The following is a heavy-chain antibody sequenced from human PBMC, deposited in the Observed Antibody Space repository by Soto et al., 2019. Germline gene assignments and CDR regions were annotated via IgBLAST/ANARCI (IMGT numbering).Heavy chain of an antibody. Sequence: SETLSLTCGVSGGSISKDTFSWTWIRQPPGKGLEWIGDIYQSGSTFYNPSLKSRVTISIDTSRNQFSLKLTSVTAADTAVYYCARGLGYRTSSEKINWFDPWGQGILVTVS. D-gene: IGHD6-6*01. J-gene: IGHJ5*02. V-gene: IGHV4-30-2*01. CDR2: IYQSGST. CDR3: ARGLGYRTSSEKINWFDP. CDR1: GGSISKDTFS.